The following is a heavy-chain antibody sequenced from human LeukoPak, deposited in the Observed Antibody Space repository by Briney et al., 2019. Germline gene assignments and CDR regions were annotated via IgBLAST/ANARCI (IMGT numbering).Heavy chain of an antibody. J-gene: IGHJ4*02. CDR3: ARRSPNYYFDY. V-gene: IGHV3-21*01. Sequence: KPGGSLRLSCAASGFTFSNYNMNWVRQAPGKGLEWVSSISSSNNYIYYADSVKGRFTISRDNAKNSLYLQMNSLRAEDTAVYYCARRSPNYYFDYWGQGTTATVSS. CDR1: GFTFSNYN. CDR2: ISSSNNYI.